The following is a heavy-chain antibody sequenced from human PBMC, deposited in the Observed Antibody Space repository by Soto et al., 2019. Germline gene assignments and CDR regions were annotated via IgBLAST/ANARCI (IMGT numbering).Heavy chain of an antibody. CDR1: GGSITTYR. V-gene: IGHV4-59*01. Sequence: PSETLSLTCTVSGGSITTYRWSWIRQPPGKGLEWIGGYSGFTNYNPSLESRATISVDHSKNQFFLTLRSVTAADTAVYYCARDYCDYSFFFDYWGQGALVTVSS. CDR3: ARDYCDYSFFFDY. CDR2: YSGFT. J-gene: IGHJ4*02. D-gene: IGHD4-17*01.